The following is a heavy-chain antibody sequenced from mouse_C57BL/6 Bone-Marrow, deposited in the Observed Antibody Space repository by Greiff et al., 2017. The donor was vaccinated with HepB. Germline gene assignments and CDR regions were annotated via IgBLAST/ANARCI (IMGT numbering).Heavy chain of an antibody. D-gene: IGHD4-1*01. V-gene: IGHV1-59*01. J-gene: IGHJ2*01. CDR2: IDPSDSYT. CDR1: GYTFTSYW. Sequence: QVHVKQSGAELVRPGTSVKLSCKASGYTFTSYWMHWVKQRPGQGLEWIGVIDPSDSYTNYNQKFKGKATLTVDTSSSTAYMQLSSLTSEDSAVYYCARETGTWYFDYWGQGTTLTVSS. CDR3: ARETGTWYFDY.